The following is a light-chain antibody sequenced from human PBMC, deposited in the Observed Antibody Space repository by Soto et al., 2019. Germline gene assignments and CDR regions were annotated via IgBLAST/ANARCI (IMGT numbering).Light chain of an antibody. V-gene: IGLV1-44*01. CDR1: SSNIGSNT. CDR3: AAWDDTLNGFYV. CDR2: SNN. Sequence: QSALTQPPSASGTPGQRVTISCSGSSSNIGSNTVNWYQQLPGTAPKLLIYSNNQRPSGVPDRFSGSKSGPSASLAISGLKSEDEADYYCAAWDDTLNGFYVFGTGTKVTVL. J-gene: IGLJ1*01.